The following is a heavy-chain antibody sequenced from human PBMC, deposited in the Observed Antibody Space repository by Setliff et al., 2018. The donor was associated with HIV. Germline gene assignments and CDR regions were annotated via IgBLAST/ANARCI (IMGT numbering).Heavy chain of an antibody. CDR1: GGTFTRNC. Sequence: RASVKVSCKVSGGTFTRNCISWVRQAPGQGLEWMGGILPFFDTANYAQKFQGRVSMTRNTSISTAYMELSSLRSEDTAVYYCARVGGYSPDDAFDIWGQGTMVTVSS. CDR2: ILPFFDTA. V-gene: IGHV1-69*05. CDR3: ARVGGYSPDDAFDI. D-gene: IGHD5-18*01. J-gene: IGHJ3*02.